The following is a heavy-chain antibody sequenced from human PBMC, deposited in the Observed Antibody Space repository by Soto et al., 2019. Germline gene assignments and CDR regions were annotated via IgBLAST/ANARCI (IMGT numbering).Heavy chain of an antibody. J-gene: IGHJ1*01. CDR3: ARDIGSGWSLAPIQH. V-gene: IGHV1-3*01. CDR1: GYTFTSYA. CDR2: INAGNGNT. D-gene: IGHD6-19*01. Sequence: ASVKVSCKASGYTFTSYAMHWVRQAPGQRLEWMGWINAGNGNTKYSQKFQGRVTITRDTSASTAYMELSSLRSEDTAVYYCARDIGSGWSLAPIQHWGQGTLVTVSS.